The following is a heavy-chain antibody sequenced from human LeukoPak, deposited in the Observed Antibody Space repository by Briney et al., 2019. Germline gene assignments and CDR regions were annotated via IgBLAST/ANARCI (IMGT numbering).Heavy chain of an antibody. CDR1: GGTFSSYA. Sequence: GASVKVSCKASGGTFSSYAISWVRQAPGQGLEWMGRIIPILGIANYAQKFQGRVTITADKSTSTAYMELSSLRSEDTAVYYCARDGSLSGYYPYYFDYWGQGTLVTVSS. V-gene: IGHV1-69*04. D-gene: IGHD3-22*01. CDR3: ARDGSLSGYYPYYFDY. CDR2: IIPILGIA. J-gene: IGHJ4*02.